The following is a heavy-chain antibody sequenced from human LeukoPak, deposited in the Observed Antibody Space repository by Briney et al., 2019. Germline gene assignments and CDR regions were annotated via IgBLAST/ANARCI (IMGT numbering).Heavy chain of an antibody. CDR2: MNPNSGNT. D-gene: IGHD1-14*01. J-gene: IGHJ5*02. V-gene: IGHV1-8*03. CDR1: GYTFTSYD. CDR3: ARVLGVTVGEDWFDP. Sequence: AASVKVSCKASGYTFTSYDINWVRQATGQGLEWMGWMNPNSGNTGYAQKFQGRVTITRNTSISTAYMELSSLRSEDTAVYYCARVLGVTVGEDWFDPWGQGTLVTVSS.